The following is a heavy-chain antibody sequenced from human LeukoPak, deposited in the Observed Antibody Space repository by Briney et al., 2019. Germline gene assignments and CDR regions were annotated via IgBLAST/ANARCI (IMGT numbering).Heavy chain of an antibody. J-gene: IGHJ4*02. V-gene: IGHV3-53*01. Sequence: PGGSLRLSCAASGFAVSNTYMTWVRQAPGKGLEWISTIYSRGTTYYADSVKVRFTISRDTSTNTIYLQMIRLRTEDTALYYCAREPWFGATKLIDYWGQGTLVTVSS. CDR2: IYSRGTT. D-gene: IGHD3-10*01. CDR3: AREPWFGATKLIDY. CDR1: GFAVSNTY.